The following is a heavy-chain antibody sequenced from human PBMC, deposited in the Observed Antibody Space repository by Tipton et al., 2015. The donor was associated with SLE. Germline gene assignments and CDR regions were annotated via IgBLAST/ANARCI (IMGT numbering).Heavy chain of an antibody. V-gene: IGHV4-39*07. D-gene: IGHD3-3*01. J-gene: IGHJ4*02. CDR2: INHSGST. CDR3: ARDNYDFWSGYHSG. CDR1: GGSISSGGYY. Sequence: TLSLTCTVSGGSISSGGYYWSWIRQPPGKGLEWIGEINHSGSTNYNPSLKSRVTISVDTSKSQFSLKLSSVTAADTAVYYCARDNYDFWSGYHSGWGQGTLVTVSS.